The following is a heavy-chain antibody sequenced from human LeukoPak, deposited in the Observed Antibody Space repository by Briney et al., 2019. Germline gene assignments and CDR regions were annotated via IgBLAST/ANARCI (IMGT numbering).Heavy chain of an antibody. CDR1: GFTFSSYE. CDR3: ARGFDF. CDR2: ISSNGNTI. J-gene: IGHJ4*02. Sequence: GGSLRLSCAASGFTFSSYEMNWVRQAPGKGLEWVSYISSNGNTIYYADSVKGRFTISRDNAKNSLYLQMNSVRAEDTAVYFCARGFDFWGQGTLVTVSS. V-gene: IGHV3-48*03.